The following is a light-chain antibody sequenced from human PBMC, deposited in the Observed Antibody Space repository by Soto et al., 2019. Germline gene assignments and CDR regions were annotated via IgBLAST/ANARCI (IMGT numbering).Light chain of an antibody. V-gene: IGLV7-43*01. Sequence: QAVVTQEHSLTVSPGGTVTLTCASSTGPVTSGYYPNWFQQKPGQAPTALIHSTSTKHSWTPARFSGSLLGGKAALTLSGAQPEDEAEYYCLLYYGSAQAAVFGGGTKLTV. CDR1: TGPVTSGYY. CDR3: LLYYGSAQAAV. J-gene: IGLJ2*01. CDR2: STS.